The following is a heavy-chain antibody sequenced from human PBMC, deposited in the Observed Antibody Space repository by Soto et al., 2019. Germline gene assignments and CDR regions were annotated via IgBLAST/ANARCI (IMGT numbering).Heavy chain of an antibody. Sequence: SETLSLTCTVSGYSISSGSYWGWIRQPPGKGPEWIASIYHGGTTFYNPSLKRRVTVSVDKSNNQISLKLRSVTAADTAVYYCAKAHVMVVDGSTFDYWGHGTLVTVSS. J-gene: IGHJ4*01. D-gene: IGHD6-19*01. CDR2: IYHGGTT. V-gene: IGHV4-38-2*02. CDR3: AKAHVMVVDGSTFDY. CDR1: GYSISSGSY.